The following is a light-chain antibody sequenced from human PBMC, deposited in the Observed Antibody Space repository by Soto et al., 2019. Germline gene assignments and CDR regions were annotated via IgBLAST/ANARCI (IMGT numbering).Light chain of an antibody. CDR2: GAS. V-gene: IGKV3-15*01. Sequence: EIVMTQSPATLSVSPGERATLSCRASQSVSSNLAWYQQNPGQAPRLLFYGASTRATGIPARFSGSGSGTEFTLTFSGLQSEDFAVYYCQQYNNWPVTFGQGNKVEIK. CDR3: QQYNNWPVT. CDR1: QSVSSN. J-gene: IGKJ1*01.